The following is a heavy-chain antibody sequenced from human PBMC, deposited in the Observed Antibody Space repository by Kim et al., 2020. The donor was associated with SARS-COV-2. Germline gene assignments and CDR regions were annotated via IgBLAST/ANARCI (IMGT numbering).Heavy chain of an antibody. CDR3: VRDVDWKFDN. D-gene: IGHD1-1*01. J-gene: IGHJ4*02. CDR2: ISTSSGNT. CDR1: GFRFTSKG. V-gene: IGHV1-18*01. Sequence: ASVKVSCKASGFRFTSKGISWVRQAPGQGLEWMGWISTSSGNTDYAQKFQGRVTLTTYTSTTTVYMELRSLRFDDTAVYYRVRDVDWKFDNWGQGTLVTVSS.